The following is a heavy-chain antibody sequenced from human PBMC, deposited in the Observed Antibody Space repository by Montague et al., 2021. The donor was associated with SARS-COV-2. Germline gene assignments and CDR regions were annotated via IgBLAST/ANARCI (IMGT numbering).Heavy chain of an antibody. CDR3: ARLYLGFNGKMYFFDA. V-gene: IGHV4-59*01. Sequence: SETLSLTCSVPGYSITRVFLGWLRQPPGKGLEWIEHLHHSGSTNFNASLKSRLTISPDTSKNQVPLQLSSVTAADTAVYYWARLYLGFNGKMYFFDAWGQGILVTVSS. J-gene: IGHJ4*02. CDR1: GYSITRVF. D-gene: IGHD2-8*01. CDR2: LHHSGST.